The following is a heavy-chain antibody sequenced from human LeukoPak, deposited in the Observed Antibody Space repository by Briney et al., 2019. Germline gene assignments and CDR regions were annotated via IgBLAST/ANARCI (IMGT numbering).Heavy chain of an antibody. CDR3: ARDRTGGYFDY. V-gene: IGHV3-7*03. D-gene: IGHD4-23*01. CDR1: GLTFSNYW. Sequence: GGSLRLSCAASGLTFSNYWMSWVRQAPGKGLEWVANIKEDGSEKYYVDSMKGRFTISRDNAKNSLYLQMSSLRVEDTAVYYCARDRTGGYFDYWGQGTLVTVSS. CDR2: IKEDGSEK. J-gene: IGHJ4*02.